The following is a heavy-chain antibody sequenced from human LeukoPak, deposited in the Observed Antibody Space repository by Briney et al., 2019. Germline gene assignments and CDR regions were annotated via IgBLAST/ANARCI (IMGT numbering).Heavy chain of an antibody. CDR2: INAGNGNT. CDR1: GYTFTSYA. CDR3: ARDPPYGSLFDY. Sequence: ASVKVSCKASGYTFTSYAMHWVRQAPGQRLEWMGWINAGNGNTKYSQKFQGRVAITRDTSASTAYMELSSLRAEDTAVYYCARDPPYGSLFDYWGQGTLVTVSS. V-gene: IGHV1-3*01. J-gene: IGHJ4*02. D-gene: IGHD4-17*01.